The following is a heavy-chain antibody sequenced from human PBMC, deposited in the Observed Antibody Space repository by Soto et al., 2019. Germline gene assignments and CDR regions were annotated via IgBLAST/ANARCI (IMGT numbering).Heavy chain of an antibody. J-gene: IGHJ5*02. CDR3: ARMYSSGSGWFHP. Sequence: SETLSLTCFVSGYSITAGGYYWSWIRHHPGKGLEWIGSFYSSGSIIYNPSLGSRVSISGDTSSNQFSMSLTSVTAADTARYYCARMYSSGSGWFHPWGQGTLVTVSS. CDR1: GYSITAGGYY. CDR2: FYSSGSI. V-gene: IGHV4-31*03. D-gene: IGHD6-19*01.